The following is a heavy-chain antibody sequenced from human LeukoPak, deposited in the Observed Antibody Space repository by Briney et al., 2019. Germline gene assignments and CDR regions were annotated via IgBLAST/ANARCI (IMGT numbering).Heavy chain of an antibody. J-gene: IGHJ4*02. CDR2: ISGSGGST. CDR1: GFTFSSYA. V-gene: IGHV3-23*01. D-gene: IGHD1-7*01. Sequence: PGGSLRLSCAASGFTFSSYAMSWVRQAPGKGLEWVSAISGSGGSTYYADSVKGRFTISRDNSKNTLYLQMNSLRAEDTAVYYCANTVLELPFFDYWGQGTLVTVSS. CDR3: ANTVLELPFFDY.